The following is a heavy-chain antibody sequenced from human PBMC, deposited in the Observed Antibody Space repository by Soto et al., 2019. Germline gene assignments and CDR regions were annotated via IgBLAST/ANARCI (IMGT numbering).Heavy chain of an antibody. V-gene: IGHV4-34*01. D-gene: IGHD3-3*02. CDR3: ARAVPPFMAYYGMDA. J-gene: IGHJ6*02. Sequence: RLLPGKGLEWIGEINHSGSTNYNPSLKSRVTISVDTSKNQFSLKLSSVTAADTAVYFCARAVPPFMAYYGMDAWGQGTTVT. CDR2: INHSGST.